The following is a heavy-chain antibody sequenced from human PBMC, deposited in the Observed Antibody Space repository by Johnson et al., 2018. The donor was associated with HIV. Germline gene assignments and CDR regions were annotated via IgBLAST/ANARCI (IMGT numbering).Heavy chain of an antibody. V-gene: IGHV3-64*01. D-gene: IGHD3-22*01. CDR1: GFTFSSYG. J-gene: IGHJ3*02. CDR2: ISSNGGSP. CDR3: ARVPMIVVLDGAFDI. Sequence: VQLVESGGGVVQPGRSLRLSCAASGFTFSSYGMHWVRQAPGKGLEYVSAISSNGGSPYYANSVKGRFTISRDNSKNTLYLQMGSLRAEDTAVYYCARVPMIVVLDGAFDIWGQGTMVTVSS.